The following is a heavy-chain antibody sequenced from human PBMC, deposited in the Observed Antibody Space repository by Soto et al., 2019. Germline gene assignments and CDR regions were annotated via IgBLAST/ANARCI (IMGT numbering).Heavy chain of an antibody. J-gene: IGHJ4*02. CDR3: TRANWYSEY. CDR1: VGPFINHS. Sequence: QVQLQESGPGLVNPWETFPLTSMAFVGPFINHSWTWIRRPPGKGLEWIGYIYYNGNTNNNPSLKSRVTMSVDTSKNQISLKLSSVTAADTAVYYCTRANWYSEYWGQGTLVTVSS. D-gene: IGHD7-27*01. CDR2: IYYNGNT. V-gene: IGHV4-59*11.